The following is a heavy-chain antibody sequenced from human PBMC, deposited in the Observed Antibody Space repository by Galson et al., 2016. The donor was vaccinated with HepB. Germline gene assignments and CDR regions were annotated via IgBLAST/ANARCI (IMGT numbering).Heavy chain of an antibody. CDR1: GFTVSNNY. V-gene: IGHV3-11*01. CDR3: ARDPPYGAVDL. D-gene: IGHD4-17*01. Sequence: SLRLSCAASGFTVSNNYMTWVRQAPGQALEWVAYISSGGTTTYYADSVKGRFTISRDNAKSSLYLQMDSLRAEDTGVYYCARDPPYGAVDLWGQGTVVTASS. CDR2: ISSGGTTT. J-gene: IGHJ3*01.